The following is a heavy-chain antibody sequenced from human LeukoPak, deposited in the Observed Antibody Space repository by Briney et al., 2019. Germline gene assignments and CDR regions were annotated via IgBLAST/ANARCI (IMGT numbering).Heavy chain of an antibody. CDR2: ISAYSGNT. V-gene: IGHV1-18*01. CDR1: GYTFTNYG. CDR3: ARDRIASGMDY. D-gene: IGHD6-13*01. Sequence: GASVKVSCKASGYTFTNYGISWVRQVAGQGLEWMGWISAYSGNTNYAQKFQDRVTLTIDTSTSTAYMELRSLRSDDTALFYCARDRIASGMDYWGQGTLVTVSS. J-gene: IGHJ4*02.